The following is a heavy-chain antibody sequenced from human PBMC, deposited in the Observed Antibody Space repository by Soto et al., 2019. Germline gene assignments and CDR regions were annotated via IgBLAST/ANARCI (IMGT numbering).Heavy chain of an antibody. J-gene: IGHJ5*02. D-gene: IGHD1-1*01. Sequence: PSETLSLTCTFSGGSISSSSYYWGWIRQPPGKGLEWIGSIYYSGSTYYNPSLKSRVTISVDTSKNQFSLKLSSVTAADTAVYYCARQLNNWNEDNWFDPWGQGTLVTVSS. CDR1: GGSISSSSYY. V-gene: IGHV4-39*01. CDR3: ARQLNNWNEDNWFDP. CDR2: IYYSGST.